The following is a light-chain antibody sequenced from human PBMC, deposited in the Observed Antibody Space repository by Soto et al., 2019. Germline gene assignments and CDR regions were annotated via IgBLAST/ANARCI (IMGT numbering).Light chain of an antibody. CDR2: GAS. CDR3: QQRNNWPRST. Sequence: EIVLTQSPGTLSLSPGERATLSCRAIQSVSNNYLAWYQQKPGQAPRLLIYGASNRATGISDRFSGSGSGTDFTLTISSLEPEDFAVYYCQQRNNWPRSTFGQGTRLEIK. V-gene: IGKV3D-20*02. CDR1: QSVSNNY. J-gene: IGKJ5*01.